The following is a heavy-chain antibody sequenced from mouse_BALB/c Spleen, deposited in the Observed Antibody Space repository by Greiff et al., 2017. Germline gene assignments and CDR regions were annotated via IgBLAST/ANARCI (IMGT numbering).Heavy chain of an antibody. CDR2: ISSGGGST. D-gene: IGHD2-4*01. Sequence: EVKLVESGGGLVKPGGSLKLSCAASGFAFSSYDMSWVRQTPEKRLEWVAYISSGGGSTYYPDTVKGRFTISRDNAKNTLYLQMSSLKSEDTAMYYCARHRRDYDYYAMDYWGQGTSVTVSS. J-gene: IGHJ4*01. CDR1: GFAFSSYD. V-gene: IGHV5-12-1*01. CDR3: ARHRRDYDYYAMDY.